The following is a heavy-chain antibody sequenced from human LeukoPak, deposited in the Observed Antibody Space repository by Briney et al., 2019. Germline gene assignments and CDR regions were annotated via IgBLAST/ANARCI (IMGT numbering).Heavy chain of an antibody. CDR3: ARVLPYSSGWGVDY. J-gene: IGHJ4*02. CDR1: GGSIRSYY. CDR2: IYYSGSI. Sequence: NASETLSLTCTVSGGSIRSYYWSWIRQPPGKGLEWIGYIYYSGSINYNPSLKSRATISVDTSKNQFSLNLSSVTAAGTAVYYCARVLPYSSGWGVDYWGQGTLVTVSS. D-gene: IGHD6-19*01. V-gene: IGHV4-59*01.